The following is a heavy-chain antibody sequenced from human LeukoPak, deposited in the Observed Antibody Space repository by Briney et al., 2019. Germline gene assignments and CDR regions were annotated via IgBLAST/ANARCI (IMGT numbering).Heavy chain of an antibody. Sequence: ASVKVSCKASGYTFTGYYMHWVRQAPGQGLEWMGWINPNSGGSNYAQKFQGRATMTRDTSISTAYMELNRLRSDDTAVYYWARGRSGKEYWGEATLVTVSS. CDR2: INPNSGGS. CDR3: ARGRSGKEY. CDR1: GYTFTGYY. D-gene: IGHD3-3*01. V-gene: IGHV1-2*02. J-gene: IGHJ4*02.